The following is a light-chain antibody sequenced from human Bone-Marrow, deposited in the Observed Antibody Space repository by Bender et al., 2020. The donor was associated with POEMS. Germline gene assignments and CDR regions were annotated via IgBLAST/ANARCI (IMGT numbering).Light chain of an antibody. V-gene: IGLV2-14*03. CDR1: SSDVGTYNL. Sequence: QSALTQPASVSGSPGQSITISCTATSSDVGTYNLVSWYQQHPGEAPKLMIYDVTIRPSGVSNRFSGSKSGNTASLTISGLQAEDEADYYCSSYRSSRVVFGGGTKLTVL. J-gene: IGLJ3*02. CDR3: SSYRSSRVV. CDR2: DVT.